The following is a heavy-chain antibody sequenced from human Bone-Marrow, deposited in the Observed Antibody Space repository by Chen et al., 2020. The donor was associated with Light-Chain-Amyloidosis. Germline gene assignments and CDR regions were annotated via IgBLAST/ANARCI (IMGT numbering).Heavy chain of an antibody. Sequence: QVQLQESGPGLVKPSETLSFTCTVSGGSVNGGDDYWTWIRQPPGKGLAWIGYIYYSGIANYNASLKSRVTISLDTSKNQFSLRLNSVTAADTAVYYCVGQGYYSYSMDVWGQGTTVIVSS. CDR2: IYYSGIA. CDR1: GGSVNGGDDY. J-gene: IGHJ6*02. V-gene: IGHV4-61*08. CDR3: VGQGYYSYSMDV.